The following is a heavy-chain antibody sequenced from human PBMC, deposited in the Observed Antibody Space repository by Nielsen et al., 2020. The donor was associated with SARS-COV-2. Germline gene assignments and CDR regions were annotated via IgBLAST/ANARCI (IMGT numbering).Heavy chain of an antibody. J-gene: IGHJ6*02. Sequence: ASVKVSCKASGYTFTSYAMNWVRQAPGQGLEWMGWINTNTGNPTYAQGFTGRFVFSLDTSVSTAYLQISSLKAEDTAVYYCARGGDDYGSGIFYYYYYGMDVWGQGTTVTVSS. CDR3: ARGGDDYGSGIFYYYYYGMDV. D-gene: IGHD3-10*01. CDR1: GYTFTSYA. V-gene: IGHV7-4-1*02. CDR2: INTNTGNP.